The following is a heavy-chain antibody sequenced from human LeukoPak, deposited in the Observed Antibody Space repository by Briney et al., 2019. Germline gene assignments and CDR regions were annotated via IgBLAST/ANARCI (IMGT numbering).Heavy chain of an antibody. Sequence: SETPSLTCTVSGGSISSYYWSWVRQPPGKGLEWIGYIYYSGSTNYNPSIQSRVTISVDTSKNQFSLKLSSVTAADTAVYYCARALPQSNNFDYWGQGTLVTVSS. CDR3: ARALPQSNNFDY. CDR1: GGSISSYY. J-gene: IGHJ4*02. CDR2: IYYSGST. V-gene: IGHV4-59*01.